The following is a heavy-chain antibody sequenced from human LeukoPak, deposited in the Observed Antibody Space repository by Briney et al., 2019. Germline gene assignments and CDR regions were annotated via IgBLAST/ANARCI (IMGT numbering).Heavy chain of an antibody. CDR3: ARSLFGFGESWDDC. Sequence: GRSLRLSCAASGFTFSSYAMHWVRQAPGKGLEWVAVISYDGSNKYYADSVKGRFTISRDNSKNTLYLQMNSLRAEDTAVYYCARSLFGFGESWDDCWGQGTLVTVSS. D-gene: IGHD3-10*01. CDR2: ISYDGSNK. CDR1: GFTFSSYA. V-gene: IGHV3-30*04. J-gene: IGHJ4*02.